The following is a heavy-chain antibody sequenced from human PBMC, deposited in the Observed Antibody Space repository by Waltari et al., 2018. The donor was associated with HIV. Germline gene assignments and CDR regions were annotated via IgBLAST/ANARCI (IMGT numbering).Heavy chain of an antibody. Sequence: QVQLQESGPGLVKPSETLSLTCADSGYSISRGYYWGWIRQPPGKGLEWIGSLYHSGDTYYNPSLKSRISISLDTSKNHFSLKLSSVTAADTAVYFCARAVLRYFDNWFDPWGQGTLVTVS. CDR1: GYSISRGYY. V-gene: IGHV4-38-2*01. D-gene: IGHD3-9*01. J-gene: IGHJ5*02. CDR2: LYHSGDT. CDR3: ARAVLRYFDNWFDP.